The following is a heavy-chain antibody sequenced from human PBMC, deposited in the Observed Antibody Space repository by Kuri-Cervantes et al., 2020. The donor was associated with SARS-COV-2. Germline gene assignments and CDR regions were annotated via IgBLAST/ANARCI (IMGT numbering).Heavy chain of an antibody. CDR1: GFTVSSNY. D-gene: IGHD3-10*01. J-gene: IGHJ6*02. CDR3: ARGLTMDFTNTPNYYGMDV. Sequence: ETLSLTCAASGFTVSSNYMSWVRQAPGKGLEWVSYISSSSSTIYYADSVKGRFTISRDNAKNSLYLQMNSLRAEDTAVYYCARGLTMDFTNTPNYYGMDVWGQGTTVTVSS. V-gene: IGHV3-48*01. CDR2: ISSSSSTI.